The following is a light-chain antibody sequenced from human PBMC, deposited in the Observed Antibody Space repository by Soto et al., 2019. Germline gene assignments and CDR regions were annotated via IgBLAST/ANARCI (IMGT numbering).Light chain of an antibody. Sequence: DIQMTQSQSSLSASVGDRFTITCRASHSISSYLNWYHQKPVKAPNLLIYASSSLQSGVPSRFSGSGSGTDVTLTISIRQSEDFAIYYYQQYHNMPPITFGQGTRLDIK. CDR3: QQYHNMPPIT. J-gene: IGKJ5*01. CDR1: HSISSY. V-gene: IGKV1-39*01. CDR2: ASS.